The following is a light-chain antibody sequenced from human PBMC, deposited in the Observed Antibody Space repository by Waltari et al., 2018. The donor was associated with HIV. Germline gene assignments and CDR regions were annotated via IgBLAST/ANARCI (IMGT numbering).Light chain of an antibody. CDR2: AAS. CDR1: QGVSSY. CDR3: QHYYSYPGT. J-gene: IGKJ1*01. Sequence: AIWILKSPSSFSVSTGHRVSITCRASQGVSSYLAWYQQKPGEAPKLLIYAASTLQSAVPPRVSGHGSGTNFTPAMSCLQSEDFATDLCQHYYSYPGTFGQGTKVEIK. V-gene: IGKV1-8*01.